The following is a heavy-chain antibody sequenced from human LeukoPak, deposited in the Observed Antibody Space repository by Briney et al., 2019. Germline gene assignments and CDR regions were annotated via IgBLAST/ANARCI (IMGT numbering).Heavy chain of an antibody. J-gene: IGHJ4*02. CDR2: IGTAGDP. CDR3: ARAGDNGDYSFDY. V-gene: IGHV3-13*05. Sequence: GGSLRLSCAASGFTFSSYDMHWVRQATGKGLDWVSAIGTAGDPYYPGSVKGRFTISRENAKNSLYLQMNSLRAGDAAVYYCARAGDNGDYSFDYWGQGTLVTVPS. D-gene: IGHD4-17*01. CDR1: GFTFSSYD.